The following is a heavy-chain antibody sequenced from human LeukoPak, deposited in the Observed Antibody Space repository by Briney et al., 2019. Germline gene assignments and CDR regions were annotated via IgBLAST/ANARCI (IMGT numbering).Heavy chain of an antibody. CDR1: GYTFTSYH. CDR3: AREPHDYGDYEGGY. V-gene: IGHV1-46*01. J-gene: IGHJ4*02. D-gene: IGHD4-17*01. CDR2: INPSGGTT. Sequence: ASVKVSCKASGYTFTSYHMHWVRQAPGQGLEWMGIINPSGGTTNYAQKFRGRVTMTRDMSTSTVYMELSSLRSADTAVYYCAREPHDYGDYEGGYWGQGTLVTVSS.